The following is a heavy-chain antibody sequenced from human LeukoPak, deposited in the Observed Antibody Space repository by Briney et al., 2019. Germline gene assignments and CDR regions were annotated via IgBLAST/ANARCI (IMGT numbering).Heavy chain of an antibody. CDR3: ARTPEYGSGLYYYYGMDV. J-gene: IGHJ6*02. CDR2: INAGNGNT. V-gene: IGHV1-3*01. CDR1: GYTFTSYA. D-gene: IGHD3-10*01. Sequence: ASVKVSCKASGYTFTSYAMHWVRQAPGQRLEWMGWINAGNGNTKYSQKFQGRVTITRDTSASTAYMELSGLRSEDTAVYYCARTPEYGSGLYYYYGMDVWGQGTTVTVSS.